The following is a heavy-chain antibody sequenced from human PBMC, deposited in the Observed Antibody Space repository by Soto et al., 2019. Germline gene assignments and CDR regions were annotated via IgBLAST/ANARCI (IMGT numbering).Heavy chain of an antibody. CDR1: GYTFTSYD. J-gene: IGHJ6*02. Sequence: QVQLVQSGAEVKKPGASVKVSCKASGYTFTSYDINWVRQATGQGLEWMGWMNPNSGNTGYAQKFQGRVTMTRNTSXXTAYMELSSLRSEDTAVYYCARKPIFGVVIRGMDVWGQGTTVTVSS. D-gene: IGHD3-3*01. CDR3: ARKPIFGVVIRGMDV. CDR2: MNPNSGNT. V-gene: IGHV1-8*01.